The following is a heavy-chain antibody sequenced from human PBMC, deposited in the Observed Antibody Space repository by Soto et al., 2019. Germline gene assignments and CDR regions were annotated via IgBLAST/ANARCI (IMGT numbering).Heavy chain of an antibody. CDR2: ISRSGGNT. J-gene: IGHJ4*02. CDR3: VREKVTMIVGFYYFDY. V-gene: IGHV3-23*01. D-gene: IGHD3-22*01. CDR1: GFTFSSYA. Sequence: GGSLRLSCAASGFTFSSYAMSWVRQAPGKGLEWVSDISRSGGNTHYADSVEGRFTISRDNSNNMLYLQMNSLRAEDTAMYYCVREKVTMIVGFYYFDYWGQGTRVTVSS.